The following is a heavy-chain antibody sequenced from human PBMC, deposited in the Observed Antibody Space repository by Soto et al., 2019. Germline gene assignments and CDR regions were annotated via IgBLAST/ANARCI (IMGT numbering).Heavy chain of an antibody. D-gene: IGHD2-2*01. CDR3: VKRGKESTRSFWFAP. CDR2: IYPGDSDT. CDR1: GYSFTSYW. V-gene: IGHV5-51*01. Sequence: PGESLKISCKSSGYSFTSYWIAWVRQMPGKGLEWMGIIYPGDSDTRYSPSFQGQVTISVDKSISTAYLQWSSLKASDTAIYYCVKRGKESTRSFWFAPWGQGTLVTVSS. J-gene: IGHJ5*02.